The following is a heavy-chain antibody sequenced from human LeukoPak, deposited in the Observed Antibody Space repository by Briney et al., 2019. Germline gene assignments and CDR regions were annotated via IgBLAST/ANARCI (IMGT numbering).Heavy chain of an antibody. V-gene: IGHV3-23*01. J-gene: IGHJ4*02. CDR1: GFTFSNYV. Sequence: GGSLRLSCAASGFTFSNYVMSWVRQAPGKGLEWVSAISGSGGTTYYADSVKGRFTISRDNSKNTLYLQMGSLRAEDMAVYYCASSGDYGDYAIDYWGQGTLVTVSS. CDR3: ASSGDYGDYAIDY. D-gene: IGHD4-17*01. CDR2: ISGSGGTT.